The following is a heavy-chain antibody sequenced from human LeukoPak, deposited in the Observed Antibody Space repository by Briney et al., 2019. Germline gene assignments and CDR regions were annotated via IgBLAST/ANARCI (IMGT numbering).Heavy chain of an antibody. CDR2: INPNSGGT. V-gene: IGHV1-2*02. CDR3: ARVPLLYYDSSGERFDY. D-gene: IGHD3-22*01. CDR1: GYTFTGYY. J-gene: IGHJ4*02. Sequence: GASVTVSCKASGYTFTGYYTHWVRQAPGQGLEWMGWINPNSGGTNYAQKFQGRVTMTRDTSISTAYMVLSRLRSDDTAVYYCARVPLLYYDSSGERFDYWGQGTLVTVSS.